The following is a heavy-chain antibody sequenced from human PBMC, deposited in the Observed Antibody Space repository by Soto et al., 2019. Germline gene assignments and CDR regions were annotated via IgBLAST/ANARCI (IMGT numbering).Heavy chain of an antibody. V-gene: IGHV3-21*01. Sequence: EVQLVESGGGLVKPGGSLRLSCAASGFTFSSYSMNWVRQAPGKGLEWVSAISSSSSYIYYADSVKGRFTISRDNAKNSRYLQMNSLRAEETAVYYCARGLRGGVVVPAATGTSDFDYWGQGTLVTVSS. CDR1: GFTFSSYS. CDR2: ISSSSSYI. CDR3: ARGLRGGVVVPAATGTSDFDY. D-gene: IGHD2-2*01. J-gene: IGHJ4*02.